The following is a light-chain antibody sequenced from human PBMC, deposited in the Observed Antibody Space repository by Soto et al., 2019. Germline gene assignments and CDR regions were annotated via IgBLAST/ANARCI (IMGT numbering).Light chain of an antibody. J-gene: IGLJ7*01. CDR3: QSYDSSRSVL. Sequence: QSVLTQPPSVSGAPGQRVTISCTGSSSNIGAGYDVHWFQQLPGTAPKLLIYANTNRPSGVPDRFSGSKSGTSASLAITGLQAEDEADYYCQSYDSSRSVLFGGGTQLTVL. CDR1: SSNIGAGYD. V-gene: IGLV1-40*01. CDR2: ANT.